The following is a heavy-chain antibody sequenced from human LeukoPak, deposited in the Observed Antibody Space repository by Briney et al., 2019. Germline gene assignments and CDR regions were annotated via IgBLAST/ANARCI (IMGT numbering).Heavy chain of an antibody. CDR2: IRYDGSNK. J-gene: IGHJ5*02. CDR1: GFTFSSYG. D-gene: IGHD3-22*01. V-gene: IGHV3-30*02. CDR3: AKDSQGDYYDSSGHT. Sequence: GGSLRLSCAASGFTFSSYGMHWVRQAPGKGLERVAFIRYDGSNKYYADSVKGRFTISRDNSKNTLYLQMNSLRAEDTAVYYCAKDSQGDYYDSSGHTWGQGTLVTVSS.